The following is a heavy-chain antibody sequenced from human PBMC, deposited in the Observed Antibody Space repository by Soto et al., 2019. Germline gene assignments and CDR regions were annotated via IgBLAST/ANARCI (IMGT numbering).Heavy chain of an antibody. CDR2: ISYDGSNK. CDR3: AGWGSDYYDSSGYPASL. J-gene: IGHJ4*02. V-gene: IGHV3-30-3*01. CDR1: GFTFSSYA. D-gene: IGHD3-22*01. Sequence: GGSLRLSCAASGFTFSSYAMHWVRQAPGKGLEWVAVISYDGSNKYYADSVKGRFTISRDNSKNTLYLQMNSLRAEDTAVYYCAGWGSDYYDSSGYPASLWGQGTLVTVSS.